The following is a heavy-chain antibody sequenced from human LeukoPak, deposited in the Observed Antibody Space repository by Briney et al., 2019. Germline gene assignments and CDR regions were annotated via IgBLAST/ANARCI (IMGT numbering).Heavy chain of an antibody. J-gene: IGHJ4*02. D-gene: IGHD6-19*01. CDR1: GFTVSSNY. V-gene: IGHV3-15*01. CDR3: TKGAHSGGWYF. Sequence: GGSLRLSCAASGFTVSSNYMTWVRQAPGRGLEWVGRITRKTDGETTDYAAPVEGRFIISRDDSKNTLYLQMNSLKTEDTAVYYCTKGAHSGGWYFGGQGTLVTVSS. CDR2: ITRKTDGETT.